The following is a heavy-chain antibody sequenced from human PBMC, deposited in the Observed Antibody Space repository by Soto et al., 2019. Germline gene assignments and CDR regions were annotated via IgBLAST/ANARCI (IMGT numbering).Heavy chain of an antibody. J-gene: IGHJ3*02. CDR1: GDSVNSATYY. Sequence: SETLSLTCTVSGDSVNSATYYWSWIRQPPGKGLEWIGYIFYSGTTKYSPSLKSRVTISVDTSKNQFSLKLTSVTAADTAVYFCARYFDWPNAFDIWGQGTMVTVSS. CDR2: IFYSGTT. V-gene: IGHV4-61*01. D-gene: IGHD3-9*01. CDR3: ARYFDWPNAFDI.